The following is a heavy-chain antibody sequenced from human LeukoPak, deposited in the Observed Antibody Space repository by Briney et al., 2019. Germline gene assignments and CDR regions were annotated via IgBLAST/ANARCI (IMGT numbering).Heavy chain of an antibody. J-gene: IGHJ4*02. Sequence: GGSLRLSCAASGFTFSKYWMIWVRQAPGKGPEWVANIKRDGSEKYYVDSVKGRFTISRDNAKNSLYLQMNSLRAEDTAVYYCVRDFGFWGQGTLVTVSS. CDR2: IKRDGSEK. V-gene: IGHV3-7*01. CDR1: GFTFSKYW. CDR3: VRDFGF.